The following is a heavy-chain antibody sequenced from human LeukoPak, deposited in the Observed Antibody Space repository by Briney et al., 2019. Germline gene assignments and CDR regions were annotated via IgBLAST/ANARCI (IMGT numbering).Heavy chain of an antibody. Sequence: ASVKVSCKASGYTFTGCYMHWVRQAPGQGLEWMGWINPNSGGTKCAQNFQGRVTMTRDTSISTAYMELNRLRSDDTAVYYCARDSAVSDSSGYFLHAFDIWGEGTMVTVSS. CDR3: ARDSAVSDSSGYFLHAFDI. CDR1: GYTFTGCY. CDR2: INPNSGGT. J-gene: IGHJ3*02. D-gene: IGHD3-22*01. V-gene: IGHV1-2*02.